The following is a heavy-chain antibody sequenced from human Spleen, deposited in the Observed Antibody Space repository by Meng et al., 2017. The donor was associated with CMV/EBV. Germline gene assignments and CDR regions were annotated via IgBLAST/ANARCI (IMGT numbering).Heavy chain of an antibody. CDR2: IYTSGST. CDR3: ARDRDSFGSHWFDA. J-gene: IGHJ5*02. V-gene: IGHV4-4*07. D-gene: IGHD3-10*01. CDR1: GGSISSYY. Sequence: SETLSLTCTVSGGSISSYYWSWIRQPAGKGLEWIGRIYTSGSTNYNPSLKSRVTISIDRPKNQFSLNLKSVTAADTAVYFCARDRDSFGSHWFDAWGQGTLVTVSS.